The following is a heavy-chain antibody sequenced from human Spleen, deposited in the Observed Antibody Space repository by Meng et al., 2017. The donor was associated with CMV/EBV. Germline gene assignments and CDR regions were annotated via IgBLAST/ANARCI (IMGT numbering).Heavy chain of an antibody. J-gene: IGHJ4*02. CDR2: IYPGDSEI. CDR3: ATLSNWYSEFYFDN. D-gene: IGHD6-13*01. Sequence: GGSLRLSCKASGYSFDSHWIGWVRRMPGKGLEWMAVIYPGDSEIRYSPSFQGQVTISADKSITTAHLQWSSLKASDTAMYYCATLSNWYSEFYFDNWGQGTLVTVSS. CDR1: GYSFDSHW. V-gene: IGHV5-51*01.